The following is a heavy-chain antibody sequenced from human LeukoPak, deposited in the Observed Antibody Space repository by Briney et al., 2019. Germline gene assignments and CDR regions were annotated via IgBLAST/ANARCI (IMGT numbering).Heavy chain of an antibody. V-gene: IGHV4-34*01. CDR2: INHRGDT. CDR3: ARGATISETGYFDY. D-gene: IGHD1-1*01. J-gene: IGHJ4*03. CDR1: GGSFSPHH. Sequence: PSETLSLTCAVSGGSFSPHHWRWIRQSPGKGLEWIAEINHRGDTNYNPSVKSRVTISVDTSKNQFSLKVNSLTAAATAVYFCARGATISETGYFDYWGQGTLVTVSS.